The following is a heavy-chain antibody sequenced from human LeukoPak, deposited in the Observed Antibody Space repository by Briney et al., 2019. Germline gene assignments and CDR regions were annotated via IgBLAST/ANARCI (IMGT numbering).Heavy chain of an antibody. Sequence: PSETLSLTCTVSGDSISSYFWSWIRQPPGKGLEWIGYFRDSGSANYNPSLKSRITMSVDTSKNQFSLKLRSVTAADTAVYYCARDSHSVDTATPRGFDPWGQGTLVTVSS. J-gene: IGHJ5*02. CDR3: ARDSHSVDTATPRGFDP. D-gene: IGHD2-15*01. CDR1: GDSISSYF. CDR2: FRDSGSA. V-gene: IGHV4-59*01.